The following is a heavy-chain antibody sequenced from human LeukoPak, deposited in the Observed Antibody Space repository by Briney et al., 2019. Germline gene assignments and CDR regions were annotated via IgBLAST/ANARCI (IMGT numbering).Heavy chain of an antibody. CDR3: ARRIAAARGTFDY. V-gene: IGHV4-39*01. Sequence: SETLSLTCTVSGGSISSSSYYWGWIRQPPGKGLEWIGSIYYSGSTYYHPSLKSRVTISVDTSKNQFSLKLSSVTAADTAVYYCARRIAAARGTFDYWGQGTLVTVSS. CDR1: GGSISSSSYY. D-gene: IGHD6-13*01. CDR2: IYYSGST. J-gene: IGHJ4*02.